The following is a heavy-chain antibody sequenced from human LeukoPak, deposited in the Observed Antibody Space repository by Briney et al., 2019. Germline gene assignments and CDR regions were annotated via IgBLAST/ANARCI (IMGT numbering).Heavy chain of an antibody. Sequence: PSQTLSLTCTVSGGSISSGTYYWTWIRQPAGKGLEWIGRIYTSGSTNYNPSLKSRVTISVDTSNNQFSLKLTSVTAADTAMYYCARGDYVGGTFNDAFDIWGQGTLVTVSS. CDR1: GGSISSGTYY. D-gene: IGHD3-16*01. CDR2: IYTSGST. CDR3: ARGDYVGGTFNDAFDI. V-gene: IGHV4-61*02. J-gene: IGHJ3*02.